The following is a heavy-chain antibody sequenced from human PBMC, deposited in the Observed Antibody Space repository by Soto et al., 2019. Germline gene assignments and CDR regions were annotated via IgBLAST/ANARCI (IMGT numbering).Heavy chain of an antibody. J-gene: IGHJ6*02. CDR1: GFTFNSYA. CDR2: ISGSGGST. CDR3: AKDLPRXXXQFXXXYDHPYXXXMDV. V-gene: IGHV3-23*01. D-gene: IGHD3-16*01. Sequence: PGGSLRLSCASSGFTFNSYAMSWVRQAPGKGLEWVSAISGSGGSTYYADSVKGRFTISRDNSKNTLYLQMNSLRAEDTAVYYCAKDLPRXXXQFXXXYDHPYXXXMDVXGQGTTVTVSS.